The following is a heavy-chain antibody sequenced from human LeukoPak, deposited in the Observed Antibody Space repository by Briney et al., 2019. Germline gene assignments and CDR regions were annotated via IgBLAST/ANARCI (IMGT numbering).Heavy chain of an antibody. CDR2: IIPIFGTA. CDR3: ARHSSSWYDWFDP. V-gene: IGHV1-69*13. Sequence: GASVKVSCKASAGTFSSYAISWVRQAPGQGLEWMGGIIPIFGTANYAQKFQGRVTITADESTSTAYMELSSLRSEDTAVYYCARHSSSWYDWFDPWRQGTLVTVSS. CDR1: AGTFSSYA. J-gene: IGHJ5*02. D-gene: IGHD6-13*01.